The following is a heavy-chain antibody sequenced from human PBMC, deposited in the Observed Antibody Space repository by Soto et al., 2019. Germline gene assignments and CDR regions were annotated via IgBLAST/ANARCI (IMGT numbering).Heavy chain of an antibody. Sequence: GGSLRLSCAASGFTVSSNYMSWVRQAPGKGLEWVSVIYSGGSTYYADSVKGRFTISRDNSKNTLYLQMNSLRAEDTAVYYCAGQSFVLRFLEWVDYYYYGMDVWGQGTTVTVSS. CDR2: IYSGGST. J-gene: IGHJ6*02. CDR3: AGQSFVLRFLEWVDYYYYGMDV. CDR1: GFTVSSNY. D-gene: IGHD3-3*01. V-gene: IGHV3-53*01.